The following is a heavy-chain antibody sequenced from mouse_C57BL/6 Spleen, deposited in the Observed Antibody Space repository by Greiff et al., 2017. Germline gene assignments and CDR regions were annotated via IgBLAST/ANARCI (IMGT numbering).Heavy chain of an antibody. V-gene: IGHV1-15*01. Sequence: QVQLQQSGAELVRPGASVTLSCKASGYTFTDYEMHWVKQAPVHGLEWIGAIDPETGGTAYNQKFKGKGILIADKSSSTAYMELRSPTSEDFAVYDSTGHCSFDFDYWGQGTTLTVSS. J-gene: IGHJ2*01. CDR3: TGHCSFDFDY. CDR1: GYTFTDYE. D-gene: IGHD1-1*01. CDR2: IDPETGGT.